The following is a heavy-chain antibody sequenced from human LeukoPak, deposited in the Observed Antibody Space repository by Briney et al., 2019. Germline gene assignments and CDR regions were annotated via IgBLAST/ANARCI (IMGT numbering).Heavy chain of an antibody. CDR1: GFNFRFYT. D-gene: IGHD3-3*01. J-gene: IGHJ4*02. V-gene: IGHV3-23*01. CDR2: ISSSGDST. Sequence: PGGSLRLSCAASGFNFRFYTMSWVRQPPGRGLEWVSVISSSGDSTHYADSVEGRFTISRDNSKDTLYLHMNTLKVDDTAIYHCARGPNDYWSGYSRYLDHWGQGTLVTVSS. CDR3: ARGPNDYWSGYSRYLDH.